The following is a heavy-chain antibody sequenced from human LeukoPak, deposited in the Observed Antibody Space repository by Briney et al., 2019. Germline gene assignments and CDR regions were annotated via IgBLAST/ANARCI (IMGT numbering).Heavy chain of an antibody. CDR3: ARHGRGSPRDYYYYFMDV. J-gene: IGHJ6*03. CDR2: IFYSGST. Sequence: SETLSLTCTVSGDSISRSPYYWGWIRQPPGKGLEWIATIFYSGSTYYNPSLNSRVTISVGTSKNQFSLKLSSVTAADTAVYYCARHGRGSPRDYYYYFMDVWGKGTTVTVSS. CDR1: GDSISRSPYY. V-gene: IGHV4-39*01.